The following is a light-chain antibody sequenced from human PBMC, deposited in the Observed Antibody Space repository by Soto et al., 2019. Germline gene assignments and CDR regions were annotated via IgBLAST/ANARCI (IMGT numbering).Light chain of an antibody. CDR1: QTISTH. J-gene: IGKJ3*01. Sequence: DIQMTQSPSSLSASVGDRVTITCRASQTISTHLNWYQQKPGKAPKLLIYTASSLQSGVPSRFSGSGSGTDFTLTITSLKPEDFATYFCQQSYSTPTFGPGTRVDVK. CDR2: TAS. V-gene: IGKV1-39*01. CDR3: QQSYSTPT.